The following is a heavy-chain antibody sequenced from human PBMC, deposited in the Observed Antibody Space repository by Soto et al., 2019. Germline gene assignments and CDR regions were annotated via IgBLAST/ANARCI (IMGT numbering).Heavy chain of an antibody. CDR1: GGSISSYY. CDR2: VYRTGST. CDR3: ARDKSTNRFFYYGLDV. J-gene: IGHJ6*02. Sequence: SETLSLTCTVSGGSISSYYLSWIRQPPGKGLEWIGFVYRTGSTNYSPSLKSRVTISVDTSKNQFSLTLSSVTAADTAVYYCARDKSTNRFFYYGLDVWGQGTTVTVSS. D-gene: IGHD2-2*01. V-gene: IGHV4-59*01.